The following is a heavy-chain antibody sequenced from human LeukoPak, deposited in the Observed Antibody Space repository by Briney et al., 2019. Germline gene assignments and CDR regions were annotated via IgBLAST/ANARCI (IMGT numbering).Heavy chain of an antibody. D-gene: IGHD3-3*01. CDR2: IIPIFGTA. V-gene: IGHV1-69*05. CDR3: ARGSVWSGYYTGIPGVYFDY. J-gene: IGHJ4*02. CDR1: GGTFISYA. Sequence: SVRVSCKASGGTFISYAISGVRQAPGQGGEWGGGIIPIFGTAKYAQKFQGRVTITTDESRRRAYMEVRRLRSEDTAVYYCARGSVWSGYYTGIPGVYFDYWGQGTLVTVSS.